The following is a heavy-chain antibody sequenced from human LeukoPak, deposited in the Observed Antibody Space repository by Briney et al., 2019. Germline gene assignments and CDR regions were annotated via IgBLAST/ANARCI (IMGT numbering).Heavy chain of an antibody. J-gene: IGHJ6*03. CDR1: GGSISSYSYH. Sequence: PSETLSLTCGVSGGSISSYSYHWSWIRQPPGKGLEWIGRIYTSGSTNYNPSLKSRVTMSVDTSKNQFSLKLSSVTAADTAVYYCARDGSYYYDSSGYYYMDVWGKGTTVTVSS. CDR2: IYTSGST. CDR3: ARDGSYYYDSSGYYYMDV. V-gene: IGHV4-61*02. D-gene: IGHD3-22*01.